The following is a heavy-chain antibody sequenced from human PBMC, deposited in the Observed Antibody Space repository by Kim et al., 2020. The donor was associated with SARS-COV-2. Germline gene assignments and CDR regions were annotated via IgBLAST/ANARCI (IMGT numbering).Heavy chain of an antibody. CDR2: IRSKAYGGTT. CDR1: GFTFGDYA. Sequence: GGSLRLSCTASGFTFGDYAMSWVRQAPGKGLEWVGFIRSKAYGGTTEYAASVKGRFTISRDDSKSIAYLQMNSLKTEDTAVYYCTRVRGLGKEELIAAAARGWFDPWGQGTLVTVSS. CDR3: TRVRGLGKEELIAAAARGWFDP. J-gene: IGHJ5*02. D-gene: IGHD6-13*01. V-gene: IGHV3-49*04.